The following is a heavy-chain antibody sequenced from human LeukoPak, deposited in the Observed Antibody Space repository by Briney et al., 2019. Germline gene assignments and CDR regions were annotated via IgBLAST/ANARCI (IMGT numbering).Heavy chain of an antibody. Sequence: SVKVSCKASGGTFSSYAISWARQAPGQGLEWMGRIIPIFGTANYAQKFQGRVTITTDESTSTAYMELSSLRSEDTAVYYCARVGDSSGYYYYWGQGTLVTVSS. D-gene: IGHD3-22*01. J-gene: IGHJ4*02. CDR2: IIPIFGTA. CDR1: GGTFSSYA. CDR3: ARVGDSSGYYYY. V-gene: IGHV1-69*05.